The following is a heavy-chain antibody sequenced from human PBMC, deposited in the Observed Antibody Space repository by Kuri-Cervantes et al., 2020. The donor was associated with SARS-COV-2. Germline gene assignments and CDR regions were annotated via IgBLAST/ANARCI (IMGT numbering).Heavy chain of an antibody. Sequence: SETLSLTCAVSGGSMSSSNWWSWVRQPPGKGLEWIGEIYHSGSTNYNPSLKSRVTISVDKSKNQFSLKLSSVTAADTAVYYCARDTGYCGGDCSAFDIWGQGTMVTVSS. V-gene: IGHV4-4*02. CDR1: GGSMSSSNW. D-gene: IGHD2-21*02. CDR2: IYHSGST. J-gene: IGHJ3*02. CDR3: ARDTGYCGGDCSAFDI.